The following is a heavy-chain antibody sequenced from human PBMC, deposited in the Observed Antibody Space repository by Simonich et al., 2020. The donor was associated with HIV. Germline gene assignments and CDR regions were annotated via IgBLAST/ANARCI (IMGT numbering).Heavy chain of an antibody. CDR1: GFTVSSNY. V-gene: IGHV3-53*04. J-gene: IGHJ1*01. CDR2: SYSGGAT. CDR3: ASERHVRDGFQH. D-gene: IGHD2-8*01. Sequence: EVQLVESGGGLVQPGGSLRLSCAASGFTVSSNYMSWVRQAQGKVLGCVSVSYSGGATYYADSVKGRFTISRHISKNTLWLQMSNLRAEDTAVYYCASERHVRDGFQHWGQGTLVTVSS.